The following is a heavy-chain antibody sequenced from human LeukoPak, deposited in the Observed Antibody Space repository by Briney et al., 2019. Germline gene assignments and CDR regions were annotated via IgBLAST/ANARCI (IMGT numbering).Heavy chain of an antibody. V-gene: IGHV3-7*01. CDR2: IKEDGSQK. CDR3: ARAFS. CDR1: GFSLSSQW. Sequence: GGSLRLSCAASGFSLSSQWMSWVRQAPGKGPEWVANIKEDGSQKSYVDSVKGRFSISRDNAKNSLYLQMNSLRAEDTAVYYCARAFSWGQGTLVTVSS. J-gene: IGHJ5*02. D-gene: IGHD3-16*01.